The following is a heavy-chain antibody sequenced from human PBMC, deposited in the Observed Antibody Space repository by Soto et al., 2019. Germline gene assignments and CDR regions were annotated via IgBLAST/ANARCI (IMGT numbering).Heavy chain of an antibody. J-gene: IGHJ6*02. CDR2: IYYSGST. Sequence: SETLSLTCTVSGGSISSSSYYWGWIRQPPGKGLEWIGSIYYSGSTYYNPSLKSRVTMSVDTSKNQFSLKLSSVTAADTAVYYCRAYDFWSGFLDVWGQGTTVTVSS. V-gene: IGHV4-39*01. D-gene: IGHD3-3*01. CDR1: GGSISSSSYY. CDR3: RAYDFWSGFLDV.